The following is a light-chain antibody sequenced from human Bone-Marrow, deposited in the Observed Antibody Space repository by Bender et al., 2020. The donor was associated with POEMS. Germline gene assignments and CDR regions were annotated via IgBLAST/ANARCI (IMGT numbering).Light chain of an antibody. CDR2: INN. V-gene: IGLV1-44*01. J-gene: IGLJ1*01. CDR1: SSNIGTNP. Sequence: QSVLTQPPSASGTPGQRVTISCTGSSSNIGTNPVNWYQQLPGTAPKLLIYINNQRPSGVPDRFSGSKSGTSASLAISGLQSEDEADYYCQVWDSIGDRYVFGTGTKVTVL. CDR3: QVWDSIGDRYV.